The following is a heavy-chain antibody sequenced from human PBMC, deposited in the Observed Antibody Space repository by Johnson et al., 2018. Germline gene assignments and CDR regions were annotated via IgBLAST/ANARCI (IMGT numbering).Heavy chain of an antibody. CDR3: AREDAIYRGGVFDI. J-gene: IGHJ3*02. Sequence: QVQLVESGGGVVQPGRSLRLSCAASGFTFSSYGMHWVRQAPGKGLEWVAVIWYDGSNKYYADSVKGRFTISRDNSKNTLYLQMKRLRAEDTAVDDCAREDAIYRGGVFDIWGQGTMVTVSS. CDR2: IWYDGSNK. D-gene: IGHD3-16*01. V-gene: IGHV3-33*01. CDR1: GFTFSSYG.